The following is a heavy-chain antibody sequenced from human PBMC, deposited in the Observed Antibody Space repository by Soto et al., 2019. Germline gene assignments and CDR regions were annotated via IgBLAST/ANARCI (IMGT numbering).Heavy chain of an antibody. CDR2: ISSSSSYI. J-gene: IGHJ5*02. CDR1: GFTFSSYS. CDR3: ARGGHYYDRNWFDP. D-gene: IGHD3-22*01. V-gene: IGHV3-21*01. Sequence: GSLRLSCAASGFTFSSYSMNWVRQAPGKGLEWDSSISSSSSYIYYADSVKGRFTISRDNAKNSLYLQMKSLRAEDTAVYYCARGGHYYDRNWFDPWGQGTLVNVSS.